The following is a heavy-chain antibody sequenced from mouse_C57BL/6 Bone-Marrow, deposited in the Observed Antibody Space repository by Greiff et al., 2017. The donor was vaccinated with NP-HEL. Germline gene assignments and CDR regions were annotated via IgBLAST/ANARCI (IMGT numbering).Heavy chain of an antibody. CDR3: ASSRGLSSGSSPWFAY. J-gene: IGHJ3*01. CDR2: IHPNSGST. D-gene: IGHD1-1*01. V-gene: IGHV1-64*01. Sequence: QVQLQQPGAELVKPGASVKLSCKASGYTFTSYWMHWVKQRPGQGLEWIGMIHPNSGSTNYNEKFKSKATLTVDKSSSTAYMQLSSLTSEDSAVYYWASSRGLSSGSSPWFAYWGQGTLVTVSA. CDR1: GYTFTSYW.